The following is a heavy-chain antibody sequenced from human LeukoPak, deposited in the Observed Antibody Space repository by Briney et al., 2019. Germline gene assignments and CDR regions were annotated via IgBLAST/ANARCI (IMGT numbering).Heavy chain of an antibody. J-gene: IGHJ4*02. D-gene: IGHD4-23*01. CDR2: IYNGAIT. V-gene: IGHV4-59*01. CDR1: GYSISSNY. Sequence: SGTLSLTCTVSGYSISSNYWSWVRQPPGKGLEGSGYIYNGAITSYNPSLKSRGTISLDKSKNHFSLKLSSVTAADTAVYYCAGPWRVRTDYWGQGTLVTVSS. CDR3: AGPWRVRTDY.